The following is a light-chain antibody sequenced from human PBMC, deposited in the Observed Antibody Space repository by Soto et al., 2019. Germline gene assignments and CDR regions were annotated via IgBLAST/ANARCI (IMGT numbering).Light chain of an antibody. J-gene: IGKJ1*01. CDR3: QQYGSYSPWT. CDR1: QSIGSW. CDR2: KAS. Sequence: DIQMTQSPTTLSASVGDRVTITCRASQSIGSWLAWYQQKPGKAPKLLIYKASTLESGGPSRFSRSGSGTEFILTISSLPPDDFASYYCQQYGSYSPWTFDQGTKVQIK. V-gene: IGKV1-5*03.